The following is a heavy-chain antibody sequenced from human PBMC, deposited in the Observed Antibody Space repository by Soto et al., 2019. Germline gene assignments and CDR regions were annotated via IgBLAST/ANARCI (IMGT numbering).Heavy chain of an antibody. D-gene: IGHD6-13*01. V-gene: IGHV4-34*01. CDR2: INHSGST. CDR1: GGSFSGYY. Sequence: QVQLQQWGAGLLKPSETLSLTCAVYGGSFSGYYWSWIRQPPGKGLEWIGEINHSGSTNYNPSLKSRVTISVDTAKNQFSLDLSPVSAADTVVYYCATRGSSWYVRQPDYYFDYWGQGTLVTVAS. J-gene: IGHJ4*02. CDR3: ATRGSSWYVRQPDYYFDY.